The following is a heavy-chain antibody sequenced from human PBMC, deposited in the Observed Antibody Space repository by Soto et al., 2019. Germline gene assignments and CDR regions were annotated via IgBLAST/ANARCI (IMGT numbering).Heavy chain of an antibody. J-gene: IGHJ6*02. Sequence: SVKVACKASGYTFTCYYMHWVRQAPGQGLEWMGWINPNSGGTNYAQKFQGWVSMTRDTSISTAYMELSRLRSDDTAVYYCARSTIQLWFGLSYYYGMDVWGQGTTVTVSS. CDR1: GYTFTCYY. V-gene: IGHV1-2*04. CDR2: INPNSGGT. CDR3: ARSTIQLWFGLSYYYGMDV. D-gene: IGHD5-18*01.